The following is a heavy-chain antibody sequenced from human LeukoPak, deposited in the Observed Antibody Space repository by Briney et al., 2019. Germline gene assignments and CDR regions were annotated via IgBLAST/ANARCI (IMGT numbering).Heavy chain of an antibody. CDR1: GFSFRSYA. V-gene: IGHV3-23*01. J-gene: IGHJ4*02. Sequence: GGSLRLSCAASGFSFRSYAMSWVRQAPGKGLEWVSAISASGGSTYYADSVKGRVTISRDNSKNTLYLQMNSLRAEDTAVYYCAKDQDSGSYSSLDYWGQGTLVTVSS. D-gene: IGHD1-26*01. CDR2: ISASGGST. CDR3: AKDQDSGSYSSLDY.